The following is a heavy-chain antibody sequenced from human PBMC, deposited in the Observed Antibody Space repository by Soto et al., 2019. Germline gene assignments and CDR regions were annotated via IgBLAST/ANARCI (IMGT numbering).Heavy chain of an antibody. CDR3: AKVVFCSGGTGYSDWSYYSYMDV. CDR2: IGGSGGST. D-gene: IGHD2-15*01. Sequence: GGSLRLSCAASGFTFSSYAMSWVRQAPGKGLEWVSAIGGSGGSTYYADSVKGRFTISRDNSKNTLYLQMNSLRAEDTAVYYCAKVVFCSGGTGYSDWSYYSYMDVWGKGTTVTVSS. CDR1: GFTFSSYA. J-gene: IGHJ6*03. V-gene: IGHV3-23*01.